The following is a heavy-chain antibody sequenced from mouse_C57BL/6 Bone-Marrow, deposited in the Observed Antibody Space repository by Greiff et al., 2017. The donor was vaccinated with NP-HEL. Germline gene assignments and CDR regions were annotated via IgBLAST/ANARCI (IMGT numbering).Heavy chain of an antibody. CDR1: GYTFTSYG. V-gene: IGHV1-81*01. CDR3: ARKGESWYFDV. J-gene: IGHJ1*03. D-gene: IGHD6-2*01. Sequence: QVQLQQSGAELARPGASVKLSCKASGYTFTSYGISWVKQRTGQGLEWIGEIYPRSGNTYYNEKFKGKATLTADKSSSTAYMELRSLTSEDSAVYFCARKGESWYFDVWGTGTTVTVSS. CDR2: IYPRSGNT.